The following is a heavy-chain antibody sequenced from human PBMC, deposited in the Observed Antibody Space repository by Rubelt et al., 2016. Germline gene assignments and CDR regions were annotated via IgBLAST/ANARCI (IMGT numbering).Heavy chain of an antibody. V-gene: IGHV4-59*08. CDR2: IYYSGST. CDR1: GGSISSYY. CDR3: ATHSPANDY. D-gene: IGHD2-15*01. Sequence: QVQLQESGPGLVKPSETLSLTCTVSGGSISSYYWSWIRQPPGKGLEWIGYIYYSGSTYYNSSLKSRVTISVDTSKNQLSLKLSSVPAPDTAVYYCATHSPANDYWGQGTLVTVSS. J-gene: IGHJ4*02.